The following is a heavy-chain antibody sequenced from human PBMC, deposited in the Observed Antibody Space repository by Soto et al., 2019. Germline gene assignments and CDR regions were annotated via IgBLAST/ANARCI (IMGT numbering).Heavy chain of an antibody. CDR1: GFTFSYAW. J-gene: IGHJ4*02. CDR2: IKSKTDGGTT. CDR3: THDYGDYRYYFDY. D-gene: IGHD4-17*01. Sequence: GGSLRLSCVASGFTFSYAWMSWVRQAPGKGPEWVGRIKSKTDGGTTDYPAPVKGRFTLSRDVSKNTVYLQMNSLKTEDTAIYYCTHDYGDYRYYFDYWGQGTLVTVSS. V-gene: IGHV3-15*01.